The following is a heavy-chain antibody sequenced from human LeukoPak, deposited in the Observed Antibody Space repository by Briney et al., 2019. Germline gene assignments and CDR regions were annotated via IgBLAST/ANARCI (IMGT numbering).Heavy chain of an antibody. CDR1: GGSISRGDYY. Sequence: SETLSLTCTVSGGSISRGDYYWSWIRQPPGKGLEWIGYIYYSGSTYYNPSLKSRVTISVDTSKNQFSLKLSSVTAADTAVYYCARVYYYDNSGYGKDYFDYWGQGTLVTVSS. V-gene: IGHV4-30-4*01. D-gene: IGHD3-22*01. CDR3: ARVYYYDNSGYGKDYFDY. J-gene: IGHJ4*02. CDR2: IYYSGST.